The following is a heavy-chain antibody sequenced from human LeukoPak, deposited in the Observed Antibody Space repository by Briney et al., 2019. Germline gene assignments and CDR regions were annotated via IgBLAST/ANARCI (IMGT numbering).Heavy chain of an antibody. Sequence: PGRSLRLSCAASGFTFDDYAMHWVRQAPGKGLEWVSGISWNSGSIGYADSVKGRFTISRDNAKNSLYLQMNSLRAEDMALYYCAKARRSSTGPAAITGAFDIWGQGTMVTVSS. V-gene: IGHV3-9*03. D-gene: IGHD2-2*02. J-gene: IGHJ3*02. CDR3: AKARRSSTGPAAITGAFDI. CDR2: ISWNSGSI. CDR1: GFTFDDYA.